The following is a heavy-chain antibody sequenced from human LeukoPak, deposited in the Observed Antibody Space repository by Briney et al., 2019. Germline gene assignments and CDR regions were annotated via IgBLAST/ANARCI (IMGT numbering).Heavy chain of an antibody. D-gene: IGHD3-9*01. J-gene: IGHJ4*02. CDR1: SYSISSGYY. CDR2: INHSGIT. V-gene: IGHV4-38-2*02. CDR3: GRDRPTGYYDY. Sequence: SETLSLTCTVSSYSISSGYYWGWIRQPPGKGLEWIASINHSGITYYNPSLKSRVTISVDTSKNQFYLKLTSVTAADTAVYYCGRDRPTGYYDYSRQGTLVTVSS.